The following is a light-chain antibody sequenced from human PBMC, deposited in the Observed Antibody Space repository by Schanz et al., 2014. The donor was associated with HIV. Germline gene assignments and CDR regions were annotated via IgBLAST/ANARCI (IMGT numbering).Light chain of an antibody. J-gene: IGKJ1*01. CDR1: EYISTY. Sequence: DVQLTQSPSLLSASVGDRVTITCRASEYISTYLAWFQQKPGKAPQLLIYSTSTLGRGVPSRFSGSGSRTDFTLTISSLQAEDFATYHCQQLSSFPWTFGQGTKVDVK. CDR3: QQLSSFPWT. CDR2: STS. V-gene: IGKV1-9*01.